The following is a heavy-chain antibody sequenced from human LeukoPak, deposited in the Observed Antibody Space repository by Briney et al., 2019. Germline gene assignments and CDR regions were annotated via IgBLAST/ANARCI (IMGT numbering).Heavy chain of an antibody. V-gene: IGHV3-43*02. CDR2: ISGDGGST. Sequence: GGSLRLSCAASGFTFDDYAMHWVRQAPGKGLEWVSLISGDGGSTYYADSVKGRFTISRDNSKNSLYLQMNSLRTEGTALYYCAKARTWGDEGYFDCWGQGTLVTVSS. CDR1: GFTFDDYA. CDR3: AKARTWGDEGYFDC. D-gene: IGHD3-16*01. J-gene: IGHJ4*02.